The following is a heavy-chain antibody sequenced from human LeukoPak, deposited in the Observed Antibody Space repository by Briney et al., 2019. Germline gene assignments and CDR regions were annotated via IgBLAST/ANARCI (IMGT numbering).Heavy chain of an antibody. Sequence: SETLSLTCTVSGGSISSHYWSWIRQPPGKGLAGIGYIYYSGSTNYNPSLQSRVTISVDRSKNQFSLKLSSVTAADTAVCYCAIEITSEQYAILSRYYHWVGPWGKGTLVTVFS. J-gene: IGHJ5*02. V-gene: IGHV4-59*11. D-gene: IGHD3-9*01. CDR2: IYYSGST. CDR1: GGSISSHY. CDR3: AIEITSEQYAILSRYYHWVGP.